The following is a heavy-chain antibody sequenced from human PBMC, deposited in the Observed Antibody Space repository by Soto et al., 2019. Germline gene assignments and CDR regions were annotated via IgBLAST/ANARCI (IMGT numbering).Heavy chain of an antibody. J-gene: IGHJ3*02. D-gene: IGHD3-22*01. CDR1: GGSISSGGYY. Sequence: QVQLQESGPGLVKPSQTLSLTCTVSGGSISSGGYYWSWFRQHPGEGLEWIGYIYHSGSTYYNSSLKGRVTISVDTSKNQFSLKLSSVTAADTAVYYCARGGGYYDSNAFDIWGQGTMVTVSS. V-gene: IGHV4-31*03. CDR3: ARGGGYYDSNAFDI. CDR2: IYHSGST.